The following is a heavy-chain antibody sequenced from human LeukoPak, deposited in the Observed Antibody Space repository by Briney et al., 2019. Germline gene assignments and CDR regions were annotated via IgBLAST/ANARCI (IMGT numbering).Heavy chain of an antibody. CDR1: GGTFSSYA. CDR2: IIPIFGTA. D-gene: IGHD1-1*01. J-gene: IGHJ6*03. V-gene: IGHV1-69*05. Sequence: SVKVSCKASGGTFSSYAISWVRQAPGQGLEWMGGIIPIFGTANYAQKFQGRITITTDESTSTAYMELSSLRSEDTAVYYCASSRGVLYYYYYMDVWGKGTTVTVSS. CDR3: ASSRGVLYYYYYMDV.